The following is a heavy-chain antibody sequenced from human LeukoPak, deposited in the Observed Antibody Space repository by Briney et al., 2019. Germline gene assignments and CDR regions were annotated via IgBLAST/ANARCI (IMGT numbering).Heavy chain of an antibody. V-gene: IGHV3-49*04. J-gene: IGHJ6*03. CDR3: TRRRAYYYYYMDV. CDR2: IRSKAYGGTT. CDR1: GFTFGDYA. Sequence: GGSLRLSCTASGFTFGDYAMSWVRQAPGKGLEWVGFIRSKAYGGTTEYAASVKGRFTISRDDSKSIAYLQMNSLKTEDTAVYYCTRRRAYYYYYMDVWGKGTTVTISS.